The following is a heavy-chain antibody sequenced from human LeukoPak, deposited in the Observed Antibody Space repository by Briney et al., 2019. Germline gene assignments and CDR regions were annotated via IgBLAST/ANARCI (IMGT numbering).Heavy chain of an antibody. CDR2: INPNSGGT. D-gene: IGHD4-11*01. J-gene: IGHJ6*02. V-gene: IGHV1-2*02. CDR1: GYTFTSYD. CDR3: ARGGYSNYALYYYGMDV. Sequence: PRASVKVSCKASGYTFTSYDINWVRQATGQGLEWMGWINPNSGGTNYAQKFQGRVTMTRDTSISTAYMELSRLRSDDTAVYYCARGGYSNYALYYYGMDVWGQGTTVTVSS.